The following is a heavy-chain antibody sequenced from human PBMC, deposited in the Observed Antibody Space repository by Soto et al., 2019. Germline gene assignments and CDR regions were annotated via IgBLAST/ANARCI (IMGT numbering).Heavy chain of an antibody. Sequence: QVQLQESGPVLVKPSETLSLTCTVSGGSISSYYWSGIRQPPGKGLEWIGYIDYSGSTNYNPSLKSRVTIAVDTSKNQFSLKLSSVTAADTAVYYCASGRGELSTVDYWGPGTLVTVSS. D-gene: IGHD3-16*02. CDR1: GGSISSYY. V-gene: IGHV4-59*01. CDR3: ASGRGELSTVDY. J-gene: IGHJ4*02. CDR2: IDYSGST.